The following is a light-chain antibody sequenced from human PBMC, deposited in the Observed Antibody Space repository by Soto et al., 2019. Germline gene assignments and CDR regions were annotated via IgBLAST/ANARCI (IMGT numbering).Light chain of an antibody. Sequence: DIQMTQSPSSLSASVGDRLTITCRASQSISIYLNWYQHKPGKAPKLLIYAASSLQSGVPSRFSGSGSGTDFTLTISTLQPEDFATYYCHQTFSTRSWTFGQGTKVDIK. CDR1: QSISIY. J-gene: IGKJ1*01. CDR2: AAS. CDR3: HQTFSTRSWT. V-gene: IGKV1-39*01.